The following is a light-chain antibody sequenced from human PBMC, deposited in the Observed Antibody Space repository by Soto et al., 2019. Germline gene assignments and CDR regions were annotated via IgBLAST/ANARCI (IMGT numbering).Light chain of an antibody. Sequence: SYELTQPPSVSVAPGTTARITWGGNNIGSKSVHWYQQKPGLAPVVCIYYDRGRPSGIPERFSGSKSGNTATLTISRVEAGDEAEYYCQVWDSSSDPMVFGGGTKVTVL. CDR1: NIGSKS. CDR2: YDR. V-gene: IGLV3-21*04. CDR3: QVWDSSSDPMV. J-gene: IGLJ2*01.